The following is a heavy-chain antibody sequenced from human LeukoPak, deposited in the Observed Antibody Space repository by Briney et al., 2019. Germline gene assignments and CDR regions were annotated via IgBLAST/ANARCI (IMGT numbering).Heavy chain of an antibody. CDR1: GFTFDDYA. J-gene: IGHJ4*02. D-gene: IGHD1-26*01. CDR3: AKALEWELLRASFDY. CDR2: ISWNSGSI. Sequence: GRSLRLSCAASGFTFDDYAMHWVRQAPGKGLEWVSGISWNSGSIGYADSVKGRFTISRDNAKNSLYLQMNSLRAEDTALYYCAKALEWELLRASFDYWGQGTLVTVSS. V-gene: IGHV3-9*01.